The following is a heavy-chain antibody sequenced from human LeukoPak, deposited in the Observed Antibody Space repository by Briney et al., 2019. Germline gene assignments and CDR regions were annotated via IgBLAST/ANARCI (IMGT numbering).Heavy chain of an antibody. V-gene: IGHV3-30*03. J-gene: IGHJ6*02. CDR1: GFTFSSSA. Sequence: PGGSLRLSCAASGFTFSSSAMHWVRQAPGKGLEWVAVISYDESNKYYADSVKGRFTISRDNSKNTLYLQMNSLRPEDTAVYYCARGTDTKPFWSGYWVDVWGQGTMVTVSS. CDR3: ARGTDTKPFWSGYWVDV. CDR2: ISYDESNK. D-gene: IGHD3-3*01.